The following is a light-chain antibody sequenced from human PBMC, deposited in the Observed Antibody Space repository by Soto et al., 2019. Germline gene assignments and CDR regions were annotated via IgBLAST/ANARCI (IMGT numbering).Light chain of an antibody. J-gene: IGKJ4*01. CDR1: QGISSR. V-gene: IGKV1-12*01. CDR3: QQANSFPHT. Sequence: DIQMTQSPSSVSASVGDRVTITCRASQGISSRLAWYQQKPGKAPNLLIYAASNLQSGVPSRFSGSGSETDFTLTIGSLQPEEFATYYWQQANSFPHTFGGGTKVEIK. CDR2: AAS.